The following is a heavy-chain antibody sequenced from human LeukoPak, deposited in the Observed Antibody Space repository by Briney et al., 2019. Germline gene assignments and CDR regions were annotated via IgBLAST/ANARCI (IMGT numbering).Heavy chain of an antibody. V-gene: IGHV3-53*01. CDR1: GFIVSSKY. CDR3: ARAGPIDY. CDR2: IYSGGST. Sequence: GGSLRLSCAASGFIVSSKYMGWVRQAPGKGLEWVSDIYSGGSTYYAASVEGRFTISRDNSKNTVYLQMISLGAEDAAVYYCARAGPIDYWGQGTLVTVSS. J-gene: IGHJ4*02.